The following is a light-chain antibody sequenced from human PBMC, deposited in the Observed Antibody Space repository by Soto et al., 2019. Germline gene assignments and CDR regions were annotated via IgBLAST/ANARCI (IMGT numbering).Light chain of an antibody. CDR1: QGIRND. Sequence: AIQMTQSPSSLSASVGDRVTITCRASQGIRNDLGWYQQKPGKAPKLLIYAASSLQSGVPSRFSGSGSGTDFTLTISSLQPEDFATYYWLEDYSYPEWTFGQGTKVEIK. CDR3: LEDYSYPEWT. CDR2: AAS. J-gene: IGKJ1*01. V-gene: IGKV1-6*01.